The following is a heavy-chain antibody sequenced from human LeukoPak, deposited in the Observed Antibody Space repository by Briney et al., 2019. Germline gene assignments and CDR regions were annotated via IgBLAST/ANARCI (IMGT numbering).Heavy chain of an antibody. CDR2: FSGSGGST. D-gene: IGHD3-10*01. CDR1: GFTFSSYA. CDR3: AKDPGDTYYYGSGGDAFDI. Sequence: GGSLRLSCAASGFTFSSYAMSWVRQAPGKGLEWVSAFSGSGGSTYYADSVKGRFTISRDNSKNTLYLQMNSLRAEDTAVYYCAKDPGDTYYYGSGGDAFDIWGQGTMVTASS. J-gene: IGHJ3*02. V-gene: IGHV3-23*01.